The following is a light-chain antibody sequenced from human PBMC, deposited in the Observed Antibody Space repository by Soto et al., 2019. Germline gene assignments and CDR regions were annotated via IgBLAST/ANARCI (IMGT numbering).Light chain of an antibody. Sequence: DIQMTQSPSSLSASVGDRVTITCRASQGISTSLNWYQQKPGKAPKLLIYAASSLQSGVPSRFSGSGSGTEFTLTISSLQPDDFATYYCQHYNSYSEAFGQGTKVDIK. CDR1: QGISTS. CDR2: AAS. CDR3: QHYNSYSEA. J-gene: IGKJ1*01. V-gene: IGKV1-16*01.